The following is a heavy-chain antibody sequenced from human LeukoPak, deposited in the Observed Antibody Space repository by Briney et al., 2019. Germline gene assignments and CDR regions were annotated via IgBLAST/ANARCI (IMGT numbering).Heavy chain of an antibody. CDR1: GVSISSYY. CDR2: IYDTGST. D-gene: IGHD5-24*01. Sequence: SETLSLTCTVSGVSISSYYWSWIRQPPGKGLEWIGFIYDTGSTNYNPSLKSRVTISVDTSKNQVSLRLSSVTAADTAVYYCARENPGATRPFDYWGQGTLVTVSS. V-gene: IGHV4-59*01. CDR3: ARENPGATRPFDY. J-gene: IGHJ4*02.